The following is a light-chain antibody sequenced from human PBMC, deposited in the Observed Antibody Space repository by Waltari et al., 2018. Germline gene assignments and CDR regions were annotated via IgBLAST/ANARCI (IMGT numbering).Light chain of an antibody. CDR3: QQLKSYPLT. CDR1: QDISRY. Sequence: DIQLTQSPSFLSASVGDRVTITCRASQDISRYLAWYQQKPGNAPKLLMYTASTLQSGVPSRFSGSGSGTEFTLTISSLQPEDFATYYCQQLKSYPLTFGGGTKVEIK. J-gene: IGKJ4*01. CDR2: TAS. V-gene: IGKV1-9*01.